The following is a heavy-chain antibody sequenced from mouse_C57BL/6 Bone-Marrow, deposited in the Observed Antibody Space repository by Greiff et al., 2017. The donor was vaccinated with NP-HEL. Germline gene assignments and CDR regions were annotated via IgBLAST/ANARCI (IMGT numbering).Heavy chain of an antibody. Sequence: EVMLVESGGDLVKPGGSLKLSCAASGFTFSSYGMSWVRQTPDKRLEWVATISSGGSYTYYPDSVKGRFTISRDNAKNTLYLQMSSLKSEDTAMYYCARRHGSSDWYFDVWGTGTTVTVSS. CDR3: ARRHGSSDWYFDV. J-gene: IGHJ1*03. V-gene: IGHV5-6*02. CDR1: GFTFSSYG. D-gene: IGHD1-1*01. CDR2: ISSGGSYT.